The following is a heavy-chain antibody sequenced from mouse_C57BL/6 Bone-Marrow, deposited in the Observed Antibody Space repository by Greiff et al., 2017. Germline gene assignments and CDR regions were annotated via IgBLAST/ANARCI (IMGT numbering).Heavy chain of an antibody. J-gene: IGHJ3*01. V-gene: IGHV1-54*01. Sequence: QVQLQQSGAELVRPGTSVKVSCKASGYAFTNYLIEWVKQRPGQGLEWIGVINPGSGGTNYNEKFKGKATLPADKSSSTAYMQLSSLTSEDSAVYFCARSRDYAFAYWGQGTLVTVSA. CDR3: ARSRDYAFAY. D-gene: IGHD2-4*01. CDR1: GYAFTNYL. CDR2: INPGSGGT.